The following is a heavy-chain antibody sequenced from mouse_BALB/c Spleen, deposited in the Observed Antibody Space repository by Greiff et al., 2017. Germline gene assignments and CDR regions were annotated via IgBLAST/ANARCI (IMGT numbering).Heavy chain of an antibody. V-gene: IGHV2-6-7*01. Sequence: QVQLKESGPGLVAPSQSLSITCTVSGFSLTGYGVHWVRQPPGKGLEWLGMIWGDGSTDYNSALKSRLSISKDNSKSQVFLKMNSLQTDDTARYYRARDLYGTAYWGQGTLVTVSA. J-gene: IGHJ3*01. CDR3: ARDLYGTAY. D-gene: IGHD4-1*01. CDR1: GFSLTGYG. CDR2: IWGDGST.